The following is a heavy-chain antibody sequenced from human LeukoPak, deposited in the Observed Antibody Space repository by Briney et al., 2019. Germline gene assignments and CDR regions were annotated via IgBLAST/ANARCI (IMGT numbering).Heavy chain of an antibody. D-gene: IGHD2-2*01. CDR2: IRSSGDST. CDR3: AKDLVVAAVTPGFDP. Sequence: GGSLRLSCAASGFTFSTYAMSWVRQAPGKGLEWVSAIRSSGDSTYYADSVKGRFTISRDNSKNTLYLQMNSLRAEDTAVYYRAKDLVVAAVTPGFDPWGQGTLVTVSS. CDR1: GFTFSTYA. J-gene: IGHJ5*02. V-gene: IGHV3-23*01.